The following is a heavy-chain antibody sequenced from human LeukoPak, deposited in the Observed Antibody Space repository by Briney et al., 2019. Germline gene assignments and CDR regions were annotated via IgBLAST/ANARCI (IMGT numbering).Heavy chain of an antibody. Sequence: WASVKVSCKASGYTFTGYYMHWVRQAPGQGLEWMGWVNPNSGGTNYAQKFQGRVTMTRDTSISTAYMELSRLRSDDTAVYYCASLRHYYDSSGHDYWGQGTLVTVSS. D-gene: IGHD3-22*01. CDR1: GYTFTGYY. CDR2: VNPNSGGT. CDR3: ASLRHYYDSSGHDY. J-gene: IGHJ4*02. V-gene: IGHV1-2*02.